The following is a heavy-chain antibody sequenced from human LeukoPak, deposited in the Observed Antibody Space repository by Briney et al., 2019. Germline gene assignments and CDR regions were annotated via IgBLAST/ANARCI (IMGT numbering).Heavy chain of an antibody. V-gene: IGHV4-39*01. D-gene: IGHD3-16*01. CDR3: ARIPFGGYHYYYTDV. Sequence: SETLSLSCTVSGGSISSSSYYWGWIRQPPGKGLEWVGSISYIGSTYYNPSIESRVTISLDTSKNQFSLKLTSVTAADTTVYYCARIPFGGYHYYYTDVEGSGT. J-gene: IGHJ6*03. CDR2: ISYIGST. CDR1: GGSISSSSYY.